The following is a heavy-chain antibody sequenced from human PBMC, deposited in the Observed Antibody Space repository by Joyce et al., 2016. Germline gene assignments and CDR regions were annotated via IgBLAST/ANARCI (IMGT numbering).Heavy chain of an antibody. Sequence: EVQLLESGGGLVQPGGSLRLSCAASGFTFSGYAMTWVRQAPGKGMGWVSSINGLGEFTYYAEAMKGRLTISRDNSKNTVYLQMNRLRAEDTAVYYCAKRGWQRDYYGMDVWGQGTTVTVSS. CDR3: AKRGWQRDYYGMDV. CDR1: GFTFSGYA. D-gene: IGHD5-24*01. V-gene: IGHV3-23*01. CDR2: INGLGEFT. J-gene: IGHJ6*02.